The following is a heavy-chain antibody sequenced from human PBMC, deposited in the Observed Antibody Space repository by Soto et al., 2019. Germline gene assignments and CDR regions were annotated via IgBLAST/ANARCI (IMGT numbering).Heavy chain of an antibody. V-gene: IGHV1-8*01. Sequence: QVQLVQSGAEVKKPGASVKVSCKASGYTFTSYDINWVRQATGQGLEWMGWMNPNSVNTGYAQKLQGRVTMTRNTSISTAYVALSSMRSEDTAVYYCARDKVGMVDYWGQGTPATVSS. CDR3: ARDKVGMVDY. CDR1: GYTFTSYD. D-gene: IGHD5-12*01. J-gene: IGHJ4*02. CDR2: MNPNSVNT.